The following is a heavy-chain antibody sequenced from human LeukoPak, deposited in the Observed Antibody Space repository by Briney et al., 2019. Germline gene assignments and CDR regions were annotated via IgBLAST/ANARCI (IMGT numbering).Heavy chain of an antibody. V-gene: IGHV3-7*01. Sequence: GGSLRLSCAASGFTFSSYWMSWVRQAPGKGLEWVSSIKQDGSEKYYVDSVKGRFTISRDNAKNSLYLQMNSLRAEDTAVYYCASLDTAMVKESDYWGQGTLVTVSS. CDR3: ASLDTAMVKESDY. CDR2: IKQDGSEK. CDR1: GFTFSSYW. D-gene: IGHD5-18*01. J-gene: IGHJ4*02.